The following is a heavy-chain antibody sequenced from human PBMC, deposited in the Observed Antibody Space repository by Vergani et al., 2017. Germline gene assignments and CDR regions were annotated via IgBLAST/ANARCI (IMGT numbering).Heavy chain of an antibody. CDR3: ARHVTRINPGAFDI. CDR1: GGSISSYY. J-gene: IGHJ3*02. Sequence: QVQLQESGPGLVKPSETLSLTCTVSGGSISSYYWSWIRQPQGKGLEWIGYIYYSGSTNYNPSLKSRVTISVDTSKNQFSLKQSSVTAADTAVYYCARHVTRINPGAFDIWGQGTRVTVSA. V-gene: IGHV4-59*08. CDR2: IYYSGST. D-gene: IGHD3-10*01.